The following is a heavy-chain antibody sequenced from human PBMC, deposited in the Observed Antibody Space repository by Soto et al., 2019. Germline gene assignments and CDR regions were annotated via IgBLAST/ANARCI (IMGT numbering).Heavy chain of an antibody. CDR2: TYYRSKWYN. D-gene: IGHD5-12*01. CDR3: ARDIWRGYVWQEYYYGMDV. CDR1: GDSVSSNSAA. V-gene: IGHV6-1*01. Sequence: PSQTLSLTCVISGDSVSSNSAAWNWIRQSPSRGLEWLGRTYYRSKWYNDYAVSVKSRITINPDTSKNQFSLQLNSVTPEDTAVYYCARDIWRGYVWQEYYYGMDVWGQGTTVTVSS. J-gene: IGHJ6*02.